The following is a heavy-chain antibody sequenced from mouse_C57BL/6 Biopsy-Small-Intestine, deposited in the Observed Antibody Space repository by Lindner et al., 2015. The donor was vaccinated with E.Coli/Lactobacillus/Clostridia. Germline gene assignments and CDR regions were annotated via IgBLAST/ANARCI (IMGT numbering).Heavy chain of an antibody. Sequence: VQLQESGAELVRPGASVKLSCTASGFNIKDDYMHWVKQRPEQGLEWIGWIDPENGATEYASKFQGKATITADTSSNTAYLQLSSLTSEDTAVYYCTRWLLRDYWGQGTTLTVSS. CDR1: GFNIKDDY. CDR2: IDPENGAT. CDR3: TRWLLRDY. J-gene: IGHJ2*01. V-gene: IGHV14-4*01. D-gene: IGHD2-3*01.